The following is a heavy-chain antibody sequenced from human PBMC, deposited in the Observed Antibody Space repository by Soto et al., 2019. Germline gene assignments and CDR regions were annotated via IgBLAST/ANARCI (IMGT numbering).Heavy chain of an antibody. CDR1: GGSITSYY. V-gene: IGHV4-59*08. J-gene: IGHJ4*02. CDR3: ARQLGYCSSTNCYPYFDS. Sequence: PSETLSLTCSVSGGSITSYYWSWIRQPPGKGLEWIGYIYYSGSTNYNPYLKSRVTITVNTSKNRFSLKLTSVTAADTAIYYCARQLGYCSSTNCYPYFDSWGQGILVTVSS. CDR2: IYYSGST. D-gene: IGHD2-2*01.